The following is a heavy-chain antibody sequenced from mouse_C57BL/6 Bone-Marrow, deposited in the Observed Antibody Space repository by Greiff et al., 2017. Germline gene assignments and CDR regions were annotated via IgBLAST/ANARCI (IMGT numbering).Heavy chain of an antibody. CDR3: AREDIYYGNLYYARDY. J-gene: IGHJ4*01. V-gene: IGHV1-82*01. CDR1: GYAFSSSW. CDR2: IYPGDGDT. D-gene: IGHD2-1*01. Sequence: QVQLQQSGPELVKPGASVKISCKASGYAFSSSWMNWVKQGPGKGLEWIGRIYPGDGDTTYNGKFKGKATLTADKSSSTAYMQLSSLTSEDSAVYFCAREDIYYGNLYYARDYWGQGTLVTVSS.